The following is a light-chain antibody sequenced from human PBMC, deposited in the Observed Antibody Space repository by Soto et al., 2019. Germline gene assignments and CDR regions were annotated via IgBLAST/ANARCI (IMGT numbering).Light chain of an antibody. CDR3: SSYAGSNNYV. Sequence: QSVLTQPPSASGSPGQSVTISCTGTSSDVGSYDYVSWYQQHPGKAPKLIIYAVSKRPSVVPDRFSGSKSGNTASLTVSGLQAEDEADYYCSSYAGSNNYVFGTGTKLTVL. CDR1: SSDVGSYDY. V-gene: IGLV2-8*01. J-gene: IGLJ1*01. CDR2: AVS.